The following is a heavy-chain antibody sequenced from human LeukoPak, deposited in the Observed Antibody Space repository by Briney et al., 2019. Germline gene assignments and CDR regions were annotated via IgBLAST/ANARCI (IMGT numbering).Heavy chain of an antibody. CDR3: ARVSRDYDPFFDY. CDR2: INPNSGGT. J-gene: IGHJ4*02. D-gene: IGHD3-3*01. CDR1: GYTFTGYY. Sequence: GASVRVSCKASGYTFTGYYMHWVRQAPGQGLEWMGWINPNSGGTNYAQKFQGRVTMTRDTSISTAYMELSRLRSDDTAVYYCARVSRDYDPFFDYWGQGTLVTVSS. V-gene: IGHV1-2*02.